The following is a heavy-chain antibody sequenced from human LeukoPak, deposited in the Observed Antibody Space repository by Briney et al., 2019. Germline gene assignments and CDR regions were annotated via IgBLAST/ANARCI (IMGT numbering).Heavy chain of an antibody. V-gene: IGHV3-48*03. CDR3: ARGYYYGSGTLGPFDS. CDR1: GFSFSSYE. Sequence: PGGSLRLSCAASGFSFSSYEMNWVRQAPGKGLEWVSYISSSGSTIYNADSAKGRFTISRDNAKSSLYLQMNSLRAEDTAVYYCARGYYYGSGTLGPFDSWGQGTLVTVSS. J-gene: IGHJ5*01. D-gene: IGHD3-10*01. CDR2: ISSSGSTI.